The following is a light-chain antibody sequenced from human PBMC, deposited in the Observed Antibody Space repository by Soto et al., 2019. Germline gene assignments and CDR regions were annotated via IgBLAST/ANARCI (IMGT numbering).Light chain of an antibody. CDR1: KVTSRY. CDR3: QQYSTSPIS. V-gene: IGKV3-20*01. CDR2: GAS. Sequence: ENVLTQSPGTLSLSPGESATLSCRASKVTSRYLSWYQQRPGQAPRLLIYGASSRATGIPDRFSGSGSGTDFTLTISRLEPEDVAVYYCQQYSTSPISFGQGTRLEIK. J-gene: IGKJ5*01.